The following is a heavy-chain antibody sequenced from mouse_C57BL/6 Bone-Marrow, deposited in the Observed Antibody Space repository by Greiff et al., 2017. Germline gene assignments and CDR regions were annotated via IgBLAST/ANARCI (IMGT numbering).Heavy chain of an antibody. J-gene: IGHJ1*03. Sequence: VKLMESGAELARPGASVKLSCKASGYTFTSYGISWVKQRTGQGLEWIGEIYPRSGNTYYNEKFKGKATLTADKSSSTAYMELRSLTSEDSAVYICARGATVVGRYFDVWGTGTTVTVSS. CDR1: GYTFTSYG. CDR3: ARGATVVGRYFDV. V-gene: IGHV1-81*01. CDR2: IYPRSGNT. D-gene: IGHD1-1*01.